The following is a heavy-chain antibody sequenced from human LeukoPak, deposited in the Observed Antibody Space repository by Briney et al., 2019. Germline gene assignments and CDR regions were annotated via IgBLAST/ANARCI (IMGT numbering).Heavy chain of an antibody. D-gene: IGHD3-10*01. Sequence: ASVKFSCKASGYTFTSYGISWVRQAPGQGLEWMGWISAYNGNTNYAQKLQGRVTMTTDTSTSTAYMELRSLRSDDTAVYYCARTRGWFGELHNWFDPWGQGTLVTVSS. J-gene: IGHJ5*02. CDR1: GYTFTSYG. CDR3: ARTRGWFGELHNWFDP. V-gene: IGHV1-18*01. CDR2: ISAYNGNT.